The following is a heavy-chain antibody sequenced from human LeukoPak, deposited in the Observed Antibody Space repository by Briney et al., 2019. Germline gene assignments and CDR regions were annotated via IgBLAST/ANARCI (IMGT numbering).Heavy chain of an antibody. J-gene: IGHJ3*02. D-gene: IGHD3-3*01. V-gene: IGHV3-21*04. Sequence: GGSLRLSCAASGFTFSSYSMNWVRQAPGKGLEWVSSISSSSYIYYADSVKGRFTISRDNAKNTLYLQMNSLRAEDTAVYYCAKEGEYYDFWSGYSDAFDIWGQGTMVTVSS. CDR3: AKEGEYYDFWSGYSDAFDI. CDR2: ISSSSYI. CDR1: GFTFSSYS.